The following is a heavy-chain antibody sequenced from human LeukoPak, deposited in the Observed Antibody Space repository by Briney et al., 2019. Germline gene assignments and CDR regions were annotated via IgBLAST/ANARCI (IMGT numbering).Heavy chain of an antibody. V-gene: IGHV7-4-1*02. Sequence: ASVKVSCKASGYTVTTYALNWVRQAPGQGLEWRGWINTNTGNPTYAQGFTGRFVFYLDTSVSTAYLQISSLKAEDTAVYYCARSGGSGSYYARYYYYYMDVWGKGTTVTVSS. J-gene: IGHJ6*03. CDR1: GYTVTTYA. CDR3: ARSGGSGSYYARYYYYYMDV. D-gene: IGHD3-10*01. CDR2: INTNTGNP.